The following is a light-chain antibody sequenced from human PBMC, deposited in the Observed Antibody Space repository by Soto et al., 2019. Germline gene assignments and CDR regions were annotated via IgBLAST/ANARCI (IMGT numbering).Light chain of an antibody. CDR3: QQYCSSPPWT. V-gene: IGKV3-20*01. CDR1: QSVSSN. J-gene: IGKJ1*01. Sequence: EIVMTQSPATLSVSPGERATLSCRASQSVSSNLAWYQQKPGQAPRLLIYGASSRATGIPDRFSGSGSGTDFTLTISRLEPEDFAVYYCQQYCSSPPWTFGQGTKVDIK. CDR2: GAS.